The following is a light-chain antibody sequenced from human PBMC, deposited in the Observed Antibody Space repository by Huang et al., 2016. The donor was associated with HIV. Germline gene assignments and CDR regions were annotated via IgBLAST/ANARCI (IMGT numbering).Light chain of an antibody. CDR1: QSVSRN. V-gene: IGKV3-15*01. J-gene: IGKJ4*01. CDR2: GAS. Sequence: EIVMTQSPATLSVSPGERAALSCRASQSVSRNVAWYQQKPGQAPRLLIYGASTRATGIPARFSGSGSGTEFTLTINSLQSEDIALYYCQQYNNWPPVTFGGGTKVEIK. CDR3: QQYNNWPPVT.